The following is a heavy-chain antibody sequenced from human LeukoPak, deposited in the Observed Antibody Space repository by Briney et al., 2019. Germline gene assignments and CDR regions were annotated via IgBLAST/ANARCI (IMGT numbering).Heavy chain of an antibody. CDR3: AKDNWVVRGTHFDY. CDR2: ISGSGGST. D-gene: IGHD3-10*01. J-gene: IGHJ4*02. V-gene: IGHV3-23*01. CDR1: GFTFSSYA. Sequence: GGSLRLSCAASGFTFSSYAMSWVRQAPGKGLEWVSAISGSGGSTYYADSVKGRFTISRDNSKNALYLQMNSLRAEDTAVYYCAKDNWVVRGTHFDYWGQGTLVTVSS.